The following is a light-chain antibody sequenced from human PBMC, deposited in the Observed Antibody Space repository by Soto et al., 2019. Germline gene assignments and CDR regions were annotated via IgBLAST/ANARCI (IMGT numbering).Light chain of an antibody. Sequence: EIVLTQSPATLSACPGDRVTLSCRASQALNTRLAWYQHKPCQAPRLLIYLTSNRAAGVPSRFSAWGSATDFTLTIRDVQPEDFAVYYCHQRHSSPRTFGQRTKVHIK. CDR3: HQRHSSPRT. CDR1: QALNTR. J-gene: IGKJ1*01. V-gene: IGKV3-11*01. CDR2: LTS.